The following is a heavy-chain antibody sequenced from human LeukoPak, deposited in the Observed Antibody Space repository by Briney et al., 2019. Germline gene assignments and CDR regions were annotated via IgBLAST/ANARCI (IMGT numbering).Heavy chain of an antibody. V-gene: IGHV3-33*01. D-gene: IGHD2-15*01. CDR1: GFTFSSYG. Sequence: GGSLRLSCAASGFTFSSYGMHWVRQAPGKGLEWVAVIWYDGSNKYYADSVKGQFTISRDNSKNTLYLQMNSLRAEDTAVYYCARDYGSALGDAFDIWGQGTMVTVSS. J-gene: IGHJ3*02. CDR3: ARDYGSALGDAFDI. CDR2: IWYDGSNK.